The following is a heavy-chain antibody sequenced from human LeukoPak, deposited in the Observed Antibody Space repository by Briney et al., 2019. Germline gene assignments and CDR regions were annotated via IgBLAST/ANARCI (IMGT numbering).Heavy chain of an antibody. CDR2: ISGSGGST. J-gene: IGHJ4*02. D-gene: IGHD4-17*01. CDR3: AKAYYGDYYDY. Sequence: PGGSLRLSCAASGFPFSTNAMTWVPQAPGKGLEWVSAISGSGGSTYYADSVKGRCTISRDNSKNTLYLQMNSLRAEDTAVYYCAKAYYGDYYDYWGQGTLVTVSS. CDR1: GFPFSTNA. V-gene: IGHV3-23*01.